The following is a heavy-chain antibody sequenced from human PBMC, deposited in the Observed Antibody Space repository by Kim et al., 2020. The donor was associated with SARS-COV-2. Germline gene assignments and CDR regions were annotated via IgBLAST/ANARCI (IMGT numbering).Heavy chain of an antibody. V-gene: IGHV4-39*07. CDR1: GVSVSSCCYY. J-gene: IGHJ4*02. CDR2: VYNSGAT. Sequence: SETLSLTCTVSGVSVSSCCYYWGWMRQSPGKGREWIGSVYNSGATYYTPSLRSRVTMSLDTSKNQFSLNLSSVTAADTAVYYAFYYDSSGYYYEDYWGQGTLVTVSS. D-gene: IGHD3-22*01. CDR3: FYYDSSGYYYEDY.